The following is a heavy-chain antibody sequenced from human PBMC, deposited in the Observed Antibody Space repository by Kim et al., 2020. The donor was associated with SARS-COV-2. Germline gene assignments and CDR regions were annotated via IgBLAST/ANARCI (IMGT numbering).Heavy chain of an antibody. CDR3: AKDLVEETVGLGSFDS. J-gene: IGHJ5*01. Sequence: GGSLRLSCTGSGFILTSYAMTWVRQAEGKGLEWVSGINDFDGGGYYVDSVQGRFTVSRDEANNTIYLQMTSLRVEDTAVYYCAKDLVEETVGLGSFDSWGQGTPVTVS. CDR1: GFILTSYA. CDR2: INDFDGGG. D-gene: IGHD3-16*01. V-gene: IGHV3-23*01.